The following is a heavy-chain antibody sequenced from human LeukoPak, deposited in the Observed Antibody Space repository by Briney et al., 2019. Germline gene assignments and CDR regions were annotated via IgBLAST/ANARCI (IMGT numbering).Heavy chain of an antibody. V-gene: IGHV3-74*01. J-gene: IGHJ4*02. CDR2: IRADAVTT. Sequence: GGSLRLSCATSGFIFSHHGMNWVRQAPGKGLEWVSGIRADAVTTYYADSVKGRFTISRDNAKNTLYLQMNSLRAEDTAVYYCARDTRKNPDYWGQGTLVTVSS. CDR1: GFIFSHHG. CDR3: ARDTRKNPDY.